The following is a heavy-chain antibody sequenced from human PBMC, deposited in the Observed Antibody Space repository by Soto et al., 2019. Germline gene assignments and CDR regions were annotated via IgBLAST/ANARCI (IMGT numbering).Heavy chain of an antibody. CDR3: ARYHPTDDAFDI. Sequence: QVQLVQSGAEVKKPGASVKVSCKASGYTFTSYAMHWVRQAPGQRFEWMGWINAGNGNTKYSQKFQGRVTITRDTSVSTAYMERSSLRSEDTAVYYCARYHPTDDAFDIWGKGTMVTVSS. CDR1: GYTFTSYA. V-gene: IGHV1-3*01. CDR2: INAGNGNT. J-gene: IGHJ3*02.